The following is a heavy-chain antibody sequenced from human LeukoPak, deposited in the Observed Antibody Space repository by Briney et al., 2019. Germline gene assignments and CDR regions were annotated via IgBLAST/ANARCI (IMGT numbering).Heavy chain of an antibody. J-gene: IGHJ6*02. V-gene: IGHV1-69*10. CDR2: IIPILGTA. CDR3: ARLRWGAKVTSAYYYYGMDG. CDR1: GGTFSSYA. D-gene: IGHD3-16*01. Sequence: ASVKVSCKASGGTFSSYAISWVRQAPGQGLEWMGRIIPILGTANYAQKFQDRLRITADKSTSTAYMELSSLRSEDTAVYYCARLRWGAKVTSAYYYYGMDGWGQGTTVTVSS.